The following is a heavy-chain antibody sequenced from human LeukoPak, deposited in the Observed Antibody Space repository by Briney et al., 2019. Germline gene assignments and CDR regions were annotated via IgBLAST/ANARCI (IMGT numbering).Heavy chain of an antibody. CDR3: ARGRHRGYYYDSSGYYPYY. V-gene: IGHV1-8*01. CDR2: MNPNSGNT. Sequence: ASVKVSCKASGYTFTSYDINWVRQATGLGLEWMGWMNPNSGNTGYAQKFQGRVTMTRNTSISTAYMELSSLRSEDTAVYYCARGRHRGYYYDSSGYYPYYWGQGTLVTVSS. J-gene: IGHJ4*02. D-gene: IGHD3-22*01. CDR1: GYTFTSYD.